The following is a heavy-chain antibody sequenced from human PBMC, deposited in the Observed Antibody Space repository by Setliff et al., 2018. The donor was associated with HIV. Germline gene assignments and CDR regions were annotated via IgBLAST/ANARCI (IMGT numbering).Heavy chain of an antibody. CDR3: ARDRAYCSSGSCYRPIVYYFYYMDV. CDR1: GFTFSDYY. V-gene: IGHV1-2*02. D-gene: IGHD2-15*01. CDR2: VRPYNADK. Sequence: GASVKVSCKASGFTFSDYYMHWVRQAPGQGLEWMGWVRPYNADKNYAQKFQGRVTMTSDTSISTAYLELSGLTSDDTAIYYCARDRAYCSSGSCYRPIVYYFYYMDVWGTGTTVTVSS. J-gene: IGHJ6*03.